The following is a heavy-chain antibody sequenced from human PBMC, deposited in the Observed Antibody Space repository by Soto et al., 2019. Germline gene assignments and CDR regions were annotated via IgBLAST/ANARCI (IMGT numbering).Heavy chain of an antibody. J-gene: IGHJ4*02. Sequence: ASVKVSCKASGYTFTSYGISWVRQAPGQGLEWMGWISAYNGNTNYAQKLQGRVTMTTDTSTSTAYMELRSLRSDDTAVYYCAREANWNYVGLFDYWGQGTLVTVSS. V-gene: IGHV1-18*01. D-gene: IGHD1-7*01. CDR3: AREANWNYVGLFDY. CDR1: GYTFTSYG. CDR2: ISAYNGNT.